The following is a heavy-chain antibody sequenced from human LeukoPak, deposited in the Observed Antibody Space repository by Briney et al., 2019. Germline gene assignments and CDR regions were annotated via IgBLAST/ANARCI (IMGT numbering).Heavy chain of an antibody. V-gene: IGHV3-13*01. CDR2: IGSGGDT. Sequence: GGSLRLSCETSAFTFSNYDMHWVRQRAGKGLEWVSFIGSGGDTYYSGPVKGRFTISREIAKKSLYLQMSSLRAEDTAVYYCATGNCNTNNCYQALDNWGQGTLVTVSS. CDR3: ATGNCNTNNCYQALDN. CDR1: AFTFSNYD. D-gene: IGHD2/OR15-2a*01. J-gene: IGHJ4*02.